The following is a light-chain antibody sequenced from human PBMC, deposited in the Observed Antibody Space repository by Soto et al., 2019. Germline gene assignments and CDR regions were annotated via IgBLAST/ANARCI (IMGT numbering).Light chain of an antibody. CDR3: SSYTTIKSVV. J-gene: IGLJ2*01. CDR1: SSDIGTYKY. V-gene: IGLV2-14*01. Sequence: QSVLTQPASVSGSPAQSITISCTGTSSDIGTYKYASWFQHHPSKTPKLIIFEVSNRPSGISDRFSGFKSANTAYLTISGVQPEDEADYHCSSYTTIKSVVFGGGTKVTVL. CDR2: EVS.